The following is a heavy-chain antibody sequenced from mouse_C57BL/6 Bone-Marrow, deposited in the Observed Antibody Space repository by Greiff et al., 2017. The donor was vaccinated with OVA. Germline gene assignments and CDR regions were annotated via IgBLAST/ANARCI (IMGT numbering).Heavy chain of an antibody. CDR3: ARRVYYGSRRDYFDN. D-gene: IGHD1-1*01. Sequence: VQLQQSGAELVKPGASVKLSCTASGFNIKDYYMHWVKQRTEQGLEWIGRIDPEDGETKYAPKFPGKATITADTSSNTAYLQRSSLSSEDTAVYYCARRVYYGSRRDYFDNWGQGTTLTVSS. V-gene: IGHV14-2*01. CDR1: GFNIKDYY. CDR2: IDPEDGET. J-gene: IGHJ2*01.